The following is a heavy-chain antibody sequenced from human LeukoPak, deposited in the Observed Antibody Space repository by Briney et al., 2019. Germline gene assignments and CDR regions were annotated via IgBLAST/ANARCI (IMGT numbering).Heavy chain of an antibody. CDR3: AKDRARNPLNDAFDI. Sequence: PGGSLRLSCAASGFTFSSYWMSWVRQAPGKGLEWVSAISGSGGSTYYADSVKGRFTISRDNSKNTLYLQMNSLRAEDTAVYYCAKDRARNPLNDAFDIWGQGTMVTVSS. D-gene: IGHD3-10*01. CDR2: ISGSGGST. V-gene: IGHV3-23*01. CDR1: GFTFSSYW. J-gene: IGHJ3*02.